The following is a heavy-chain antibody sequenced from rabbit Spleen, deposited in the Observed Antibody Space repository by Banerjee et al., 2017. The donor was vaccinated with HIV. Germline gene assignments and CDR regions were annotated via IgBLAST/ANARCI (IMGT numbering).Heavy chain of an antibody. V-gene: IGHV1S40*01. D-gene: IGHD1-1*01. J-gene: IGHJ6*01. CDR1: GVSFSFSSY. Sequence: EESGGGLVKPGASLTLTCTASGVSFSFSSYMCWVRQAPGKGLEWIACIEVGSSDFTYYASWAKGRFTISKTSSTTVTLQVTRLTAADTATYFCARDTSSSFSSYGTDLWGPGTLVTVS. CDR3: ARDTSSSFSSYGTDL. CDR2: IEVGSSDFT.